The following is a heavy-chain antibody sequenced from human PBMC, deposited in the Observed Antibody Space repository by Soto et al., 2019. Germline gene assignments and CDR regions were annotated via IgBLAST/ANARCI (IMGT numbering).Heavy chain of an antibody. D-gene: IGHD7-27*01. Sequence: PGGSLRLSCAASGFTFSIFAMSWVRQSPGKGLEWVSTISGSGGSTYYADAVKGRFTISRDNSMGTLYLQMKSLRVEDTAIYYCAKEVSLGSTVDLGYLGQGALVTVSS. V-gene: IGHV3-23*01. CDR3: AKEVSLGSTVDLGY. J-gene: IGHJ4*02. CDR2: ISGSGGST. CDR1: GFTFSIFA.